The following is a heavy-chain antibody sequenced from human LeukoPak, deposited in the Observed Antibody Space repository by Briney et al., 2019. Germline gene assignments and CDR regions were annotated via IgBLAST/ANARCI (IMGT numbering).Heavy chain of an antibody. Sequence: GGSLRLSCAASGFTFSTYAMSWVRQAPGKGLEWVSSISGSAYSTYYADSVKGRFTISRDNSKNTLYLQMNSLRAEDTAVYYCAKDRSDNSTWYVGSHWGQGTLVTVSS. J-gene: IGHJ4*02. CDR1: GFTFSTYA. CDR2: ISGSAYST. V-gene: IGHV3-23*01. D-gene: IGHD2/OR15-2a*01. CDR3: AKDRSDNSTWYVGSH.